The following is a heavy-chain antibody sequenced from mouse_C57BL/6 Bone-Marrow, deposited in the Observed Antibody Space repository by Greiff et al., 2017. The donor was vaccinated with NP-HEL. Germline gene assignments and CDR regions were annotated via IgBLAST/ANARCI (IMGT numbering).Heavy chain of an antibody. CDR3: AKELYGPYAMDY. V-gene: IGHV5-4*01. CDR1: GFTFSSYA. J-gene: IGHJ4*01. Sequence: DVMLVESGGGLVKPGGSLKLSCAASGFTFSSYAMSWVRQTPEKRLEWVATISDGGSYTYYPDNVKGRFTISTDNAKNNLNLQMSHMKSEETAMYYCAKELYGPYAMDYWGQGTAVTVSS. CDR2: ISDGGSYT. D-gene: IGHD2-12*01.